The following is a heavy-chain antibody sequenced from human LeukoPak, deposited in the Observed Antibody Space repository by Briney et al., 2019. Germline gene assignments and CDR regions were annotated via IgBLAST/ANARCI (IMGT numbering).Heavy chain of an antibody. CDR3: ARDGAVAASDY. CDR2: IKQDGSEK. CDR1: GFTFRIHW. Sequence: GGSLRLSCAASGFTFRIHWMIWVRQAPGKGLEWVANIKQDGSEKYYVDSVKGRFTISRDNAKNSLYLQMNSLRAEDTAVYYCARDGAVAASDYWGQGTLVTVSS. V-gene: IGHV3-7*01. D-gene: IGHD6-19*01. J-gene: IGHJ4*02.